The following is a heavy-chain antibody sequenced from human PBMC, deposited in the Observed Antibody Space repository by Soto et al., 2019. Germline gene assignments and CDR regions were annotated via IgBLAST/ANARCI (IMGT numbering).Heavy chain of an antibody. CDR3: ARDNGGYCSGGSCDAFDI. CDR2: IYHSGST. CDR1: GGSISSSNW. J-gene: IGHJ3*02. Sequence: QVQLQESGPGLVKPSGTLSLTCAVSGGSISSSNWWSWVRQPPGKGLEWIGEIYHSGSTNYNPSLKSRVTISVDKSKNQFSLKLSSVTAADTAVYNCARDNGGYCSGGSCDAFDIWGQGTMVTVSS. V-gene: IGHV4-4*02. D-gene: IGHD2-15*01.